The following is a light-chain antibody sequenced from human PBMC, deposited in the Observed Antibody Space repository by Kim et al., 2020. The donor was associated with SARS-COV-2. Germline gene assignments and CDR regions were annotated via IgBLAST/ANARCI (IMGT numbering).Light chain of an antibody. CDR3: QQRDSWPPAVS. J-gene: IGKJ4*01. V-gene: IGKV3-11*01. CDR2: DAS. Sequence: PGERANMTGRASQSIDTSVDRYKHRPGQAPRILVNDASIRAKGVPDRFSGSGSGTDFTLTISSHEPEDFSTYYCQQRDSWPPAVSFGEGTKVDIK. CDR1: QSIDTS.